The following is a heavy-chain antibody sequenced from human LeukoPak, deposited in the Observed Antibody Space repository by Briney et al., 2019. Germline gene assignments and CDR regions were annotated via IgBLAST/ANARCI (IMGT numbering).Heavy chain of an antibody. CDR3: ARDLRDDSSGYYYYYYGMDV. J-gene: IGHJ6*02. CDR1: GFTVSSNY. D-gene: IGHD3-22*01. V-gene: IGHV3-53*01. CDR2: IYSGGST. Sequence: AGGSLRLSCAASGFTVSSNYMSWGRQAPGKGLEWVSVIYSGGSTYYADSVKGRFTISRDNSKNTLYLQMNSLRAEDTAVYYCARDLRDDSSGYYYYYYGMDVWGQGTTVTVSS.